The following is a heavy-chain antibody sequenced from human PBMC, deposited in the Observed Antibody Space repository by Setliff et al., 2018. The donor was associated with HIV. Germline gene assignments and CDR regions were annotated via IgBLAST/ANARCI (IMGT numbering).Heavy chain of an antibody. CDR1: GFSVSSGGVG. CDR2: IHWDDDK. D-gene: IGHD6-13*01. J-gene: IGHJ4*02. V-gene: IGHV2-5*02. Sequence: SGPTLVNPTETLALTCILSGFSVSSGGVGVGWIRQAPGKALEWLALIHWDDDKGYSPSLKSRFTITKDTSKNQVVLTMTDMSPLDTATYFCARGLGSSWQSPLFDYWGQGILVTVSS. CDR3: ARGLGSSWQSPLFDY.